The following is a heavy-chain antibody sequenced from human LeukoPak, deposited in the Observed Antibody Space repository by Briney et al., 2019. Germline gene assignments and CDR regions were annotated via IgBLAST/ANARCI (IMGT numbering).Heavy chain of an antibody. J-gene: IGHJ4*02. CDR3: ARVKGNQWLVNTNYFDY. D-gene: IGHD6-19*01. Sequence: GRSLRLSCAASGFTFSSYAMHWVRQAPGKGLEWVAVISYDGSNKYYADSVKGRFTISRDNSKNTLYLQMNSLRAEDTAVYYCARVKGNQWLVNTNYFDYWGQGTLVTVSS. CDR2: ISYDGSNK. CDR1: GFTFSSYA. V-gene: IGHV3-30-3*01.